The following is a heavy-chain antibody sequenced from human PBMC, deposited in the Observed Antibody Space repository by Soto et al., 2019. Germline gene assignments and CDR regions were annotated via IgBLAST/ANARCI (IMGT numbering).Heavy chain of an antibody. V-gene: IGHV3-33*01. J-gene: IGHJ6*02. D-gene: IGHD1-26*01. Sequence: GGSLRLSCAASGFTFSNYGMHWVRQAPGKGLGWVAIIWHDGNNKYYADSVRGRFIISRDNSKNRLYLQMNSLRAEDTAVYYCASDLVGASDSYGLDVWGQGTPVTVSS. CDR1: GFTFSNYG. CDR3: ASDLVGASDSYGLDV. CDR2: IWHDGNNK.